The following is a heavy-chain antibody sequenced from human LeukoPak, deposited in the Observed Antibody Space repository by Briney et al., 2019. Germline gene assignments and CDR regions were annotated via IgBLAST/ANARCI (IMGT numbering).Heavy chain of an antibody. CDR2: INPNSGGT. D-gene: IGHD5-18*01. CDR3: ARDPGQLWSHELSFDC. CDR1: GYTFTGYY. V-gene: IGHV1-2*06. Sequence: ASVKVSCKASGYTFTGYYMHWVRQAPGQGLEWMGRINPNSGGTNYAQKFQGGVTMTRDTSISTAYMELSRLRSDDTAVYYCARDPGQLWSHELSFDCWGQGTLVTVSS. J-gene: IGHJ4*02.